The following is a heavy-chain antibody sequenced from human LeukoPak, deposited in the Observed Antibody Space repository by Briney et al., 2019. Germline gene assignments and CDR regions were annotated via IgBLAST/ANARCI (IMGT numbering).Heavy chain of an antibody. CDR1: GGTFSSYA. Sequence: AASVKVSCKASGGTFSSYAISWVRQAPGQALEWMGRIIPILGIANYAQKFQGRVTITADKSTSTAYMELSSLRSEDTAVYYCARRGYSSPDYFDYWGQGTLVTVSS. CDR3: ARRGYSSPDYFDY. D-gene: IGHD5-12*01. J-gene: IGHJ4*02. V-gene: IGHV1-69*04. CDR2: IIPILGIA.